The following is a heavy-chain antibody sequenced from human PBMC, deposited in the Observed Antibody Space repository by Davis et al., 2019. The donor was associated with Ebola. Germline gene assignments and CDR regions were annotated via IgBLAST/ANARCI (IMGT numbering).Heavy chain of an antibody. CDR1: GYTFSGYA. CDR3: ARGLTVVISRDFFDP. CDR2: ISDDGTHK. J-gene: IGHJ5*02. V-gene: IGHV3-30*14. D-gene: IGHD3-22*01. Sequence: GESLKISCAASGYTFSGYAIHWLRQAPGKGLEWVAVISDDGTHKDYTASVKGRFSISRDSSKNTAFLQMNSLRDDDTAMYFCARGLTVVISRDFFDPWGQGTLVTVSS.